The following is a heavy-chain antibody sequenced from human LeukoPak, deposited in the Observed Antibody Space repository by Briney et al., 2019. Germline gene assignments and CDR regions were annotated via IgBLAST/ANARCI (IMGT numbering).Heavy chain of an antibody. J-gene: IGHJ4*02. D-gene: IGHD3-10*01. CDR2: IYYSGST. V-gene: IGHV4-59*01. Sequence: SETLSLTCTVPGGSISSYYWCWIRQPPRKGLEWIGYIYYSGSTTYNPSLKRRLTILVDKSKNQSSLNLSSVTAADAAVEYCARGQPYGSGSYPYGGQGTLVTVSS. CDR3: ARGQPYGSGSYPY. CDR1: GGSISSYY.